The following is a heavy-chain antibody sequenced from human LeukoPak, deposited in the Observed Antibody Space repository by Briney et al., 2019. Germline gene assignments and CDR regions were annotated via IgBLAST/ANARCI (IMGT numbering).Heavy chain of an antibody. J-gene: IGHJ4*02. Sequence: SETLSLTCAVYGGSFSGYYWNWIRQPPGKGLEWIGEINHSGSTNYNPSLKSRVTISVDTSKNQFSLKLSSVTAADTAVYYCARRYCSSTSCYAFDYWGQGTLVTVSS. CDR2: INHSGST. CDR3: ARRYCSSTSCYAFDY. CDR1: GGSFSGYY. V-gene: IGHV4-34*01. D-gene: IGHD2-2*01.